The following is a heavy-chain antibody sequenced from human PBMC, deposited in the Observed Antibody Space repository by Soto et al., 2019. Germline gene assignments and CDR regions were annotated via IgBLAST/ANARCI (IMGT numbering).Heavy chain of an antibody. CDR3: AKDQAAAGTISRYFQH. CDR1: GFSFSTYA. D-gene: IGHD6-13*01. V-gene: IGHV3-23*01. CDR2: ISGSGGTT. Sequence: GSLRLSCAASGFSFSTYAMSWVRQTTGKGLEWVSGISGSGGTTYYADSVKGRFTISRDNSKNTLYLQVNSLRAEDTAVYYCAKDQAAAGTISRYFQHWGQGTLVTVSS. J-gene: IGHJ1*01.